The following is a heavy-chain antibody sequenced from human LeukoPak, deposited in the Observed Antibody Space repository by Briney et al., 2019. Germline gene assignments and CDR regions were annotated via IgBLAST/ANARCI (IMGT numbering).Heavy chain of an antibody. J-gene: IGHJ6*03. V-gene: IGHV1-18*01. CDR1: GYIFTNYG. CDR2: ISAYNGHT. Sequence: GASVKVSCKASGYIFTNYGINWVRQAPGQGLEWMGWISAYNGHTKYVQKLQGRVTMTTDTSTSTAYMELSSLRSEDTAVYYCARDGDYGDYGNYYYYMDVWGKGTTVTVSS. CDR3: ARDGDYGDYGNYYYYMDV. D-gene: IGHD4-17*01.